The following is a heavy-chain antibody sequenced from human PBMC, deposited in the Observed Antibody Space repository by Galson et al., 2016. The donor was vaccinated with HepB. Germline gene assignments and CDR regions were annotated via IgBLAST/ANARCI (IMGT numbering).Heavy chain of an antibody. V-gene: IGHV3-74*01. CDR3: GRDHSVVLTTAYNWFDP. D-gene: IGHD4-23*01. CDR2: INSDGTIS. CDR1: GFAFGSHW. Sequence: SLRLSCAASGFAFGSHWMHWVRQVPGKGLVWVSRINSDGTISNYADSVKGRFTISRDNAKNTLYLQMNSLRVEDTAVYYCGRDHSVVLTTAYNWFDPWGQGTLVTVFS. J-gene: IGHJ5*02.